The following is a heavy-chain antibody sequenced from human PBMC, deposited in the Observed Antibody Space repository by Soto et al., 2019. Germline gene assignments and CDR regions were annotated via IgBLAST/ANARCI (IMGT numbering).Heavy chain of an antibody. Sequence: SETLSLTCAVYGGSFSGYYWSWIRQPPGKGLEWIGEINHSGSTNYNPSLKSRVTISVDTSKNQFSLKLSSVTAADTAVYYCARGYGQQPLPGMDVWGQGTTVTVSS. CDR2: INHSGST. D-gene: IGHD4-17*01. CDR1: GGSFSGYY. V-gene: IGHV4-34*01. J-gene: IGHJ6*02. CDR3: ARGYGQQPLPGMDV.